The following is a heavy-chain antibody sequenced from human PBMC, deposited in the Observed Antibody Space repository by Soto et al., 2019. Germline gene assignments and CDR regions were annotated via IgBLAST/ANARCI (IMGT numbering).Heavy chain of an antibody. Sequence: LRLSCAASGFTFSSYGMHWVRQAPGKGLEWVAVISYDGTEKYHADSVKGRFTISRDNSKNTLYLQVNSLRAEDTAVYYCARKPETGTTVPFDYWGQGTLVTVSS. D-gene: IGHD1-1*01. CDR2: ISYDGTEK. CDR3: ARKPETGTTVPFDY. V-gene: IGHV3-30*03. J-gene: IGHJ4*02. CDR1: GFTFSSYG.